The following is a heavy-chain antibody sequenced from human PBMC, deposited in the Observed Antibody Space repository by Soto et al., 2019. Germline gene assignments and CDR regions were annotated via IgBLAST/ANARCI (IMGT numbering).Heavy chain of an antibody. CDR2: ISAYNGNT. V-gene: IGHV1-18*01. D-gene: IGHD3-3*01. CDR3: ARDWTFGVVSYYYMDV. CDR1: GYTFTSYG. J-gene: IGHJ6*03. Sequence: GASVKVSCKASGYTFTSYGISWVRQAPGQGLEWMGWISAYNGNTNYAQKLQGRVTMTTDTSTSTAYMELRSLRSDDTAVYYCARDWTFGVVSYYYMDVWGKGTTVTVSS.